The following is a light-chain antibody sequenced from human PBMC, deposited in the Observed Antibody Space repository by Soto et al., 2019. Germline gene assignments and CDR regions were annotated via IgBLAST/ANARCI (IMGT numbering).Light chain of an antibody. CDR1: SSDVGSYNL. CDR3: SSYTSISTVV. CDR2: DVS. J-gene: IGLJ2*01. Sequence: QSALTQPASVSGSPGQSITISCTGTSSDVGSYNLVSWYQQHPGKAPKLMIYDVSNRPSGVSNRFSGSKSGNTASLTISGLQAEDKADYYCSSYTSISTVVFGGGTKVTVL. V-gene: IGLV2-14*02.